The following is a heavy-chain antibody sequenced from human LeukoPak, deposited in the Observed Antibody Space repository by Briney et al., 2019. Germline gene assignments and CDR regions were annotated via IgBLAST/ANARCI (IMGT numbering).Heavy chain of an antibody. CDR1: GFTFRSYE. Sequence: QSGGSLRLSSAASGFTFRSYEMNWVRQAPGKGQEWVSYISSSGSTIYYADSVKGRFTISRDNAKNSLYLQMNSLRAEDTAVYYCARRVRRNYFDYWGEGTLVTVSS. CDR3: ARRVRRNYFDY. J-gene: IGHJ4*02. V-gene: IGHV3-48*03. CDR2: ISSSGSTI. D-gene: IGHD2-2*01.